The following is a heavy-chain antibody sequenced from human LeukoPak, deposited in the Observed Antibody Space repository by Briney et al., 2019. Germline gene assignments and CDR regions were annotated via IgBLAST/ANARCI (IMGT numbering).Heavy chain of an antibody. Sequence: GGSLRPSCAASGFTFSSYAMSWVRQAPGKGLEWVSAISGSGGSTYYADSVKGWFTISRDNSKNTLYLQMNSLRAEDTAVYYCAKDGVVRGVIPRYFDLWGRGTLVTVSS. CDR2: ISGSGGST. J-gene: IGHJ2*01. CDR1: GFTFSSYA. D-gene: IGHD3-10*01. V-gene: IGHV3-23*01. CDR3: AKDGVVRGVIPRYFDL.